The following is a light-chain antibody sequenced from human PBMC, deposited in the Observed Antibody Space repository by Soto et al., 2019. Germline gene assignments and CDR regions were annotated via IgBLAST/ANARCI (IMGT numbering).Light chain of an antibody. CDR2: QTS. CDR1: QSISDT. V-gene: IGKV3D-15*01. Sequence: EIVMTHSPATHSVSALRRSKQSYRYSQSISDTLAWYQQKPGQAPRLLIYQTSIRAAGIPARFSASGSGTEFTVTISSLQSEDFAVYYCQQYNNWPPLTFGGGTKVDNK. CDR3: QQYNNWPPLT. J-gene: IGKJ4*01.